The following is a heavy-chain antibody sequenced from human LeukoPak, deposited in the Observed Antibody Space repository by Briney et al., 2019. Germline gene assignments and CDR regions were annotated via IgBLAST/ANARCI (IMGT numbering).Heavy chain of an antibody. D-gene: IGHD3-3*01. CDR2: IKQDGSEK. J-gene: IGHJ5*02. V-gene: IGHV3-7*04. Sequence: GGSLRLSCAASGFTFSSYWMSWVRQAPGEGLEWVANIKQDGSEKYYVDSVKGRFTISRDNAKNSLYLQMNSLRAEDTAVYYCARGAYYDFWSGYHSDGHLDPWGQGTLVTVSS. CDR3: ARGAYYDFWSGYHSDGHLDP. CDR1: GFTFSSYW.